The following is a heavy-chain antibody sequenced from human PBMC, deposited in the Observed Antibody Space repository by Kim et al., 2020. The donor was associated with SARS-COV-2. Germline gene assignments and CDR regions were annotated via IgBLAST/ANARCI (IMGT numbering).Heavy chain of an antibody. Sequence: SETLSLTCNVSGTSISTPSYYWGWFRQSPGQSPEWFGHIFYSGASYYTPSLKSRITVSVDTSESQFSLRLTSVTAADTAVYFCARLSALKDAFDFWGQGT. CDR2: IFYSGAS. V-gene: IGHV4-39*01. D-gene: IGHD3-3*01. J-gene: IGHJ4*02. CDR3: ARLSALKDAFDF. CDR1: GTSISTPSYY.